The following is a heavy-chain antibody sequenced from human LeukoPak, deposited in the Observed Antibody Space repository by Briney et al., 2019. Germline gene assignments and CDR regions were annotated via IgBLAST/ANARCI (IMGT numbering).Heavy chain of an antibody. V-gene: IGHV3-23*01. CDR2: ISGSSSKA. J-gene: IGHJ4*02. Sequence: PGGSLRLSCTASGFTFTSYDMSWVRQAPGKGLEWVSIISGSSSKAYYADSVKGRFTISRDNSKNTLYLQMNSLRAEDTAVYYCANRDYWGQGTLVTVSS. CDR1: GFTFTSYD. CDR3: ANRDY.